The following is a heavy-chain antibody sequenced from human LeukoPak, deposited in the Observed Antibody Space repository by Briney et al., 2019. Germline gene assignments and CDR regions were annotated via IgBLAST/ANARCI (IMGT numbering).Heavy chain of an antibody. CDR3: ARDRHSSSGSFDY. CDR2: ISSSSSYI. J-gene: IGHJ4*02. V-gene: IGHV3-21*01. D-gene: IGHD6-6*01. Sequence: GGSLRLSCAASGFTFSSYSMNWVRQAPGKGLGWVSSISSSSSYIYYADSVKGRFTISRDNAKNSLYLQMNSLRAEDTAVYYCARDRHSSSGSFDYWGQGTLVTVSS. CDR1: GFTFSSYS.